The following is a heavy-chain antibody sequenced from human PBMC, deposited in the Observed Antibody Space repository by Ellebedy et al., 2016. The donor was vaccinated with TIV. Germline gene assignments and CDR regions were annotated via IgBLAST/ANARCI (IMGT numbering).Heavy chain of an antibody. V-gene: IGHV1-3*01. CDR1: GYTFRTYA. J-gene: IGHJ4*02. Sequence: ASVKVSCXASGYTFRTYAMHWVRQAPGQRLEWMGWINAGNGNTKYSPKFQDRVTITRDTSASTAYMEVSSLRSEDTAVYYCARAPMVRGVVPHFDYWGQGTLVTVSS. CDR3: ARAPMVRGVVPHFDY. D-gene: IGHD3-10*01. CDR2: INAGNGNT.